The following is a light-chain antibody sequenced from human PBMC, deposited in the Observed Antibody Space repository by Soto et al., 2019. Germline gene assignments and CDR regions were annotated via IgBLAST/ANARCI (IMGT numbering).Light chain of an antibody. V-gene: IGKV3-15*01. CDR2: GAS. CDR1: QSVSSN. CDR3: QQYNNWPPWT. J-gene: IGKJ1*01. Sequence: EIVMTQSPATLSVSPGERATLSCRASQSVSSNLAWYQQKPGQAPSLLIYGASTTATGIPARFSGSGSGTEFTLTISSLQCEDFAVYYCQQYNNWPPWTCGQGTKVEIE.